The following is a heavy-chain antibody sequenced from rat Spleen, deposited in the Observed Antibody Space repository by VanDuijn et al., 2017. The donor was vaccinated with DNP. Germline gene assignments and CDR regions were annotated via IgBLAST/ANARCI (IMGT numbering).Heavy chain of an antibody. J-gene: IGHJ2*01. Sequence: EVQLVESGGGLVQPGRSLKLSCAASGFTFSAYYVAWVRQAPAKGLEWVAYIGSPAYAPYYGDSVKGRFTISRDNAKSTLYLLMNSLRSEDMATYYCVRWNSGHFDYWGQGVMVTVSS. D-gene: IGHD4-3*01. CDR3: VRWNSGHFDY. CDR1: GFTFSAYY. CDR2: IGSPAYAP. V-gene: IGHV5-22*01.